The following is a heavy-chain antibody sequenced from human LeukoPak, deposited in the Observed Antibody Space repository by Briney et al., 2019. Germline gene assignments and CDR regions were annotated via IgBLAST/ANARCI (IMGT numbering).Heavy chain of an antibody. CDR3: ARDRVAVAGTFDY. J-gene: IGHJ4*02. CDR1: GGTFSSYA. V-gene: IGHV1-69*01. Sequence: SVKVSCKASGGTFSSYAISWVRQAPGQGLEWMGGIIPIFGTANYAQKFQGRVTITADESTSTAYMELSSLRSEDKAVYYCARDRVAVAGTFDYWGQGTLVTVSS. CDR2: IIPIFGTA. D-gene: IGHD6-19*01.